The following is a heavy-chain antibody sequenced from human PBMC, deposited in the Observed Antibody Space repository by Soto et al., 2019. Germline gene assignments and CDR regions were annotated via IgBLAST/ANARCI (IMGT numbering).Heavy chain of an antibody. CDR1: GFTFSSYA. CDR2: ISYDGSNK. D-gene: IGHD5-12*01. J-gene: IGHJ6*02. Sequence: GGSLRLSSAASGFTFSSYAMHWVRQAPGKGLEWVAVISYDGSNKYYADSVKDRFTISRDNSKNTLYLQMNSLRAEDTAVYYCARGSIVATTYYYYGMDVWGQGTTVTVSS. CDR3: ARGSIVATTYYYYGMDV. V-gene: IGHV3-30-3*01.